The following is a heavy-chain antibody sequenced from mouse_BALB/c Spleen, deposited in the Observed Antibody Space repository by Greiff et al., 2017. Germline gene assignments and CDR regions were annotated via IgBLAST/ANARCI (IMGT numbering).Heavy chain of an antibody. CDR3: ARGLRSFAY. D-gene: IGHD1-1*01. Sequence: EVKLVESGPGLVKPSQSLSLTCSVTGYSITSGYYWNWIRQFPGNKLEWMGYISYDGSNNYNPSLKNRISITRDTSKNQFFLKLNSVTTEDTATYYCARGLRSFAYWGQGTLVTVSA. CDR2: ISYDGSN. V-gene: IGHV3-6*02. J-gene: IGHJ3*01. CDR1: GYSITSGYY.